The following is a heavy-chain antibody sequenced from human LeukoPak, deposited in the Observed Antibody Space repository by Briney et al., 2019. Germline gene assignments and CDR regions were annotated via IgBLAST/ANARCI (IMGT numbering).Heavy chain of an antibody. CDR1: GYTFTSYG. Sequence: ASVKVSCKASGYTFTSYGISWVRQAPGQGLEWMGWISTYNGDTNYAQKLQGRVTMTTDTSTSTVYMELRSLRSDDTAVYYCAREGLGELTLDYWGQGTLVTVSS. V-gene: IGHV1-18*01. CDR2: ISTYNGDT. J-gene: IGHJ4*02. CDR3: AREGLGELTLDY. D-gene: IGHD3-16*01.